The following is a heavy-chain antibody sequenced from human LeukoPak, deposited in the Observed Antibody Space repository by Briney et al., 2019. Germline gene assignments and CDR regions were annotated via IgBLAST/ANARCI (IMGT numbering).Heavy chain of an antibody. CDR1: GGSFSGYY. CDR2: INHSGST. J-gene: IGHJ4*02. Sequence: SETLSLTCAVYGGSFSGYYWSWIRQPPGKGLEWIGEINHSGSTNYNPSLKSRVTISLDTSKNQVSLKLSSVTAADTALYYCARVEITIFGVVIPGAFDYWGQGTLVTVSS. D-gene: IGHD3-3*01. CDR3: ARVEITIFGVVIPGAFDY. V-gene: IGHV4-34*01.